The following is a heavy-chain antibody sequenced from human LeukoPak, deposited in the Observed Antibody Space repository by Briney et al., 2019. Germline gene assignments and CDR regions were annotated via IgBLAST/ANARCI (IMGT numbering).Heavy chain of an antibody. Sequence: SETLSFTCTVSGGSISSGSYYWSWIRQPAGKGLEWIGRIYTSGSTNYNPSLKSRVTISVDTSKNQFSLKLSSVTAADTAVYYCAREGGSVVVTASTPPDAFDIWGQGTMVTVSS. CDR3: AREGGSVVVTASTPPDAFDI. CDR2: IYTSGST. D-gene: IGHD2-21*02. J-gene: IGHJ3*02. V-gene: IGHV4-61*02. CDR1: GGSISSGSYY.